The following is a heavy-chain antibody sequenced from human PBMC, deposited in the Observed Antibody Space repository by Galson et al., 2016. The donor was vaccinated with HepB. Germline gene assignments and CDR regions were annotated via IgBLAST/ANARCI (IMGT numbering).Heavy chain of an antibody. CDR1: GFTFSVYG. V-gene: IGHV3-33*01. Sequence: SLRLSCAASGFTFSVYGMHWLRQAPGKGLEWVAVIWDDGTNEKYADSVKGRFTIPRDNSRNTLYLQLNSLRVEDTAVYYCAGGLGATPLLDFWGQGAQVTVSS. J-gene: IGHJ4*02. CDR2: IWDDGTNE. D-gene: IGHD1-26*01. CDR3: AGGLGATPLLDF.